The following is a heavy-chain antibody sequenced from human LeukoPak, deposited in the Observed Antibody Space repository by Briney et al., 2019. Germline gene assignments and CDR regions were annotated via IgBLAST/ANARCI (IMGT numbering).Heavy chain of an antibody. CDR2: ISSSGSTI. CDR3: ARDYSSGFLDY. Sequence: GGSLRLSCAASGFTFSSYEMNWVRQAPGKGLEWVSYISSSGSTIYYADSVKGRFTISRDNAKNSLYLQVNSLRAEDTAVYYCARDYSSGFLDYWGQGTLVTVSS. V-gene: IGHV3-48*03. CDR1: GFTFSSYE. D-gene: IGHD6-19*01. J-gene: IGHJ4*02.